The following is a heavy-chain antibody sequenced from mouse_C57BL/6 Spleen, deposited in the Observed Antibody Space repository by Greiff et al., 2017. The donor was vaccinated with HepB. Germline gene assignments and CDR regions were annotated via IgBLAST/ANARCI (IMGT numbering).Heavy chain of an antibody. CDR1: GFTFSSYA. CDR3: ARDRGLNYAMDY. Sequence: EVQLQESGGGLVKPGGSLKLSCAASGFTFSSYAMSWVRQTPEKRLEWVATISDGGSYTYYPDNVKGRFTISRDNAKNNLYLQMSHLKSEDTAMYYCARDRGLNYAMDYWGQGTSVTVSS. CDR2: ISDGGSYT. J-gene: IGHJ4*01. V-gene: IGHV5-4*01.